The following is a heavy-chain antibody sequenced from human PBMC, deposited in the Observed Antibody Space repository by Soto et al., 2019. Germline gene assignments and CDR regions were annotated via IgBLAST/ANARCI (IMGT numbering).Heavy chain of an antibody. Sequence: QVQLAESGGGVVQPGRSLTITCAASGFTLGTFGMHWVGQAPGKGLEWVAVISNDGGDKYYSDSVMGRFTISRDNSKNTLFLQMNSLRAVDTAVYFCAKEFFDSSGFYPSLDALDIWGQGTVVTVSS. CDR1: GFTLGTFG. CDR2: ISNDGGDK. V-gene: IGHV3-30*18. CDR3: AKEFFDSSGFYPSLDALDI. J-gene: IGHJ3*02. D-gene: IGHD3-22*01.